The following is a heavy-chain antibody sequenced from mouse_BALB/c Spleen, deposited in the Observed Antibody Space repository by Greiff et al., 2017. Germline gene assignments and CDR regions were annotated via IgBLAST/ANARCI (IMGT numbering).Heavy chain of an antibody. CDR3: TRNDYDGDWYFDV. Sequence: EVQRVESGGGLVQPGGSMKLSCVASGFTFSNYWMNWVRQSPEKGLEWVAEIRLKSNNYATHYAESVKGRFTISRDDSKSSVYLQMNNLRAEDTGIYYCTRNDYDGDWYFDVWGAGTTVTVSS. V-gene: IGHV6-6*02. CDR1: GFTFSNYW. J-gene: IGHJ1*01. CDR2: IRLKSNNYAT. D-gene: IGHD2-4*01.